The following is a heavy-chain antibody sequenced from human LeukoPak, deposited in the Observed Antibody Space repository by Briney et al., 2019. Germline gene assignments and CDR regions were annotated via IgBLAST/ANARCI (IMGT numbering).Heavy chain of an antibody. CDR3: ARQLGIHVEYYFDY. V-gene: IGHV3-15*01. Sequence: GGSLRLSCVASGFTFNNAWMNWVRQAPGKGLEWVGRIQSKTDGGTTEVAASVKGRFIISRDDSENTLYLQMNSLKAEDTAVYYCARQLGIHVEYYFDYWGQGTLVTVSS. J-gene: IGHJ4*02. D-gene: IGHD7-27*01. CDR1: GFTFNNAW. CDR2: IQSKTDGGTT.